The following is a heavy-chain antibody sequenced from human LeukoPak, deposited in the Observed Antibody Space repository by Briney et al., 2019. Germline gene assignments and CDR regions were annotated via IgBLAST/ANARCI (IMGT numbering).Heavy chain of an antibody. CDR3: ARRSGIAVAGAFDY. J-gene: IGHJ4*02. CDR2: VSSTGGTT. Sequence: GGSLRLSCAASGFTFSTYGMSWVRQAPGKGLEWVSAVSSTGGTTYYADSVKGRFTISRDNSKNTLYLQMNSLRAEDTAVYYCARRSGIAVAGAFDYWGQGTLVTVSS. D-gene: IGHD6-19*01. V-gene: IGHV3-23*01. CDR1: GFTFSTYG.